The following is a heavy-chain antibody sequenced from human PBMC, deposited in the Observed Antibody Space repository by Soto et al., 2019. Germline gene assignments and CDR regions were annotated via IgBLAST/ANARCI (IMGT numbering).Heavy chain of an antibody. CDR2: VYNSGST. V-gene: IGHV4-59*01. J-gene: IGHJ4*02. Sequence: PSETLSLTCTVAGGSIGGNYWTWIRQPPGKGLEWIGYVYNSGSTNYNPSLKSRVTISEDTSKSQFSLKVNSMTAADTAVYYCARYRREAVAGYTLDNWGQGILVTVSS. CDR3: ARYRREAVAGYTLDN. CDR1: GGSIGGNY. D-gene: IGHD6-13*01.